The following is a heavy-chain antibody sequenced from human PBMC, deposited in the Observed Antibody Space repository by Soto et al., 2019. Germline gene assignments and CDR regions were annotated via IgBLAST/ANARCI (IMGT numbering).Heavy chain of an antibody. CDR2: MNPSSGET. D-gene: IGHD2-15*01. J-gene: IGHJ4*01. V-gene: IGHV1-8*01. CDR3: ARLAEYCNGIKCYSNFDF. Sequence: RQAPGRGLVWMGWMNPSSGETGSAQNFQGRVTMTRDISTRTFFMQLTSLRSEDTAIYYCARLAEYCNGIKCYSNFDFWGRGTQVTVSS.